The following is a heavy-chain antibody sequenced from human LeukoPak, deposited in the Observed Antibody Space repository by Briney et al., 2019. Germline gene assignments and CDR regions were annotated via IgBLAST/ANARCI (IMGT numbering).Heavy chain of an antibody. Sequence: SGGSLRLSCAVSGLKFTDAWMNWVRQAPGKGLEWVGRIKSKGSGGTIDYAAPVEGRFTISRDDSKNTLYLQMNSLETEDTAVYYCTWDSSGFYPLDSWGQGTLVTVSS. D-gene: IGHD3-22*01. CDR1: GLKFTDAW. CDR3: TWDSSGFYPLDS. J-gene: IGHJ4*02. V-gene: IGHV3-15*07. CDR2: IKSKGSGGTI.